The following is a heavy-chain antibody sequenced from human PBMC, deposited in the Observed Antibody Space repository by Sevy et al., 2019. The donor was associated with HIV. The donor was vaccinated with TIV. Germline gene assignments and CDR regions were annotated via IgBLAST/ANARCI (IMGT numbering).Heavy chain of an antibody. J-gene: IGHJ3*02. CDR3: ARAHREAFDI. CDR2: INHSGST. Sequence: SETLSLTCAVYGGSFSGYYWSWIRQPPGKGLEWIGEINHSGSTNYNPSLKSRVTISVDTSKNQFSLKLRSVTAADTAVYYCARAHREAFDIWGLGTMVTVS. CDR1: GGSFSGYY. V-gene: IGHV4-34*01.